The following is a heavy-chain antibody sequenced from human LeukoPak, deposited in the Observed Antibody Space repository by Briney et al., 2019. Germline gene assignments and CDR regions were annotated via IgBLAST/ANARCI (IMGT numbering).Heavy chain of an antibody. J-gene: IGHJ4*02. V-gene: IGHV3-23*01. D-gene: IGHD6-6*01. CDR1: GFTFRNYG. Sequence: GGSLRLSCLASGFTFRNYGMSWVRQAPGKGLEWVSGLSDAGVRIFYSDSVKGRFTISRDNSKNTLYLQMDSLRAEDTAVYYCANTHCDSSPIVWNFWGQGTLVTVSS. CDR3: ANTHCDSSPIVWNF. CDR2: LSDAGVRI.